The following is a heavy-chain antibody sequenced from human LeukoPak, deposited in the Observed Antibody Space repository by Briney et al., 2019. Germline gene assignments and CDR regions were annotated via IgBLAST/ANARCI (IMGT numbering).Heavy chain of an antibody. Sequence: ASVKVSCKASGYTFTGYYMHWVRQAPGQGLEWMGWINPNSGGTNYAQKFQGRVTMTRDTSISTAYMELSRLRSDDTAVYYCARASSPTGIFTHFDYWGQGTLVTVSS. V-gene: IGHV1-2*02. D-gene: IGHD1-1*01. CDR3: ARASSPTGIFTHFDY. CDR1: GYTFTGYY. CDR2: INPNSGGT. J-gene: IGHJ4*02.